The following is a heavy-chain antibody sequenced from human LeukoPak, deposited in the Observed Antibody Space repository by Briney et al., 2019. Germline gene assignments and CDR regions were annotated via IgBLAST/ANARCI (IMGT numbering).Heavy chain of an antibody. Sequence: GGSLRLSCAASGFTFSNYAMNWVRQAPGKGLEWVSAISGSDGRTYYADSVKGRFTISRDNAKNSLHLQMNSLRAEDTAVYYCAKGSSRPPNAFDIWGQGTLVTVSS. D-gene: IGHD6-6*01. CDR2: ISGSDGRT. CDR3: AKGSSRPPNAFDI. V-gene: IGHV3-23*01. CDR1: GFTFSNYA. J-gene: IGHJ3*02.